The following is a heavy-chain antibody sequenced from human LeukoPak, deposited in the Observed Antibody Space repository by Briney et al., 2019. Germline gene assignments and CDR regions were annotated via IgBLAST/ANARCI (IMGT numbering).Heavy chain of an antibody. CDR1: GGSISSYY. CDR2: IYYSGST. V-gene: IGHV4-59*08. CDR3: ARLRYSSSWHGYAFDI. D-gene: IGHD6-13*01. Sequence: PSETLSLTCTVSGGSISSYYWSWIRQPPGKGLEWIGYIYYSGSTNYNPSLKSRVTISVDTSKNQFSLKLSSVTAADTAVYYCARLRYSSSWHGYAFDIWGQGTMVTVSS. J-gene: IGHJ3*02.